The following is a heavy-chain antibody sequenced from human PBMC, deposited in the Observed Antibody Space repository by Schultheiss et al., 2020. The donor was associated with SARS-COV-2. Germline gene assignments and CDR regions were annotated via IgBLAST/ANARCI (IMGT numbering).Heavy chain of an antibody. V-gene: IGHV1-18*01. CDR3: ARECPNVVVPAAPGHWFDP. CDR2: ISAYNGNT. J-gene: IGHJ5*02. Sequence: GESLKISCKGSGYSFTSYGISWVRQAPGQGLEWMGWISAYNGNTNYAQKLQGRVTMTTDTSTSTAYMELRSLRSDDTAVYYCARECPNVVVPAAPGHWFDPWGQGTLVTVSS. D-gene: IGHD2-2*01. CDR1: GYSFTSYG.